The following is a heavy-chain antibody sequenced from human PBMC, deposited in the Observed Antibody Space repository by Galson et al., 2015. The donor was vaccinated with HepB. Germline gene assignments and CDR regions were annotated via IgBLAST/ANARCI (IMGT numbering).Heavy chain of an antibody. D-gene: IGHD2-21*01. Sequence: SVKVSCKASGYTFTSYGISWVRQAPGQGLEWMGWISAYNGNTNYAQKLQGRVTMTTDTSTSTAYMELRSLRSDDTAVYYCARAPSNVVVIAILDYWGQGTLVTVSS. CDR1: GYTFTSYG. V-gene: IGHV1-18*01. CDR3: ARAPSNVVVIAILDY. CDR2: ISAYNGNT. J-gene: IGHJ4*02.